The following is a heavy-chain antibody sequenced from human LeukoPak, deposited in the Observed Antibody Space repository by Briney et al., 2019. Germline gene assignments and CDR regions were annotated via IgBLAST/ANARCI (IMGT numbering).Heavy chain of an antibody. Sequence: GGSLRLSCAASGFTFDDYAMHWVRQVPGKGLEWVSLISGNGGNTYYADSVKGRFTISRDNSKNSLYQQMNSLRTEDTALYYCAKDISNWNSRHFDYWGQGTLVTVSS. D-gene: IGHD1-7*01. CDR3: AKDISNWNSRHFDY. CDR2: ISGNGGNT. J-gene: IGHJ4*02. CDR1: GFTFDDYA. V-gene: IGHV3-43*02.